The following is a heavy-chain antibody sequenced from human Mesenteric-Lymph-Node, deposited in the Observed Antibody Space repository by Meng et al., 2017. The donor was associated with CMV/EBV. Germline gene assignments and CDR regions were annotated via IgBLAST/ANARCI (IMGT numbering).Heavy chain of an antibody. V-gene: IGHV3-21*01. D-gene: IGHD1-14*01. CDR1: GFTFSSYS. J-gene: IGHJ6*02. Sequence: GESLKISCAASGFTFSSYSMNWVRQAPGKGLEWVSSISSSSSYIYYADSVKGRFTISRDNAKNTLYLQMDNLRAEDTALYYCARDNHFALDVWGQGTTVTVSS. CDR2: ISSSSSYI. CDR3: ARDNHFALDV.